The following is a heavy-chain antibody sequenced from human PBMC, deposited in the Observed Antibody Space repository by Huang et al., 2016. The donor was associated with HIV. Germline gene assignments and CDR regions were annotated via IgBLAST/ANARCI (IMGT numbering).Heavy chain of an antibody. Sequence: QVQLQESGPGLVKPSQTLSLICSVSGDSITSSMNYYCPWVRQPAGQGLEYVGLIFSTGTTYYNPSLKTRVSISLDTSKNQFSLRLTSMTAADTAVYYCARATYRDFEYSFDFWGQGILVTVSS. CDR3: ARATYRDFEYSFDF. CDR2: IFSTGTT. D-gene: IGHD2-21*01. J-gene: IGHJ4*02. CDR1: GDSITSSMNYY. V-gene: IGHV4-61*09.